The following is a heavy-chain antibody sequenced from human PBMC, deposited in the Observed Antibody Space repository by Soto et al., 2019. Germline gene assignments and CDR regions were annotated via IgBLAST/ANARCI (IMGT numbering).Heavy chain of an antibody. Sequence: GASVKISCKASGYTFTSYAMHWLRQAPGQKLEWMGWINAGNGNTKYSQKFQGRVTITRDTSASTAYMELSSLRSEDTAVYYCAIDDCSGGSCYPRRAFDIWGQGTMVTVSS. V-gene: IGHV1-3*01. CDR2: INAGNGNT. CDR3: AIDDCSGGSCYPRRAFDI. CDR1: GYTFTSYA. J-gene: IGHJ3*02. D-gene: IGHD2-15*01.